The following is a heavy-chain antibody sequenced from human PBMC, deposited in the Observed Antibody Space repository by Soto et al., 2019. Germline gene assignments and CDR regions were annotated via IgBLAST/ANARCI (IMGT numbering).Heavy chain of an antibody. CDR1: GFTFSSYS. D-gene: IGHD1-1*01. V-gene: IGHV3-48*02. CDR3: ASELDALHWFDP. Sequence: EVQLVESGGGLVQPGGSLRLSCAASGFTFSSYSMNWVRQAPGKGLEWVSYISSSSSTIYYADSVKGRFTISRDNAKNSLYLQMNSLRDEDTAVYYCASELDALHWFDPWGQVTLVTVSS. J-gene: IGHJ5*02. CDR2: ISSSSSTI.